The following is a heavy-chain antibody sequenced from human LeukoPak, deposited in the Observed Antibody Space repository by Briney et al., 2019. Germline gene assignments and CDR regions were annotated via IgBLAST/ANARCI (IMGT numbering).Heavy chain of an antibody. Sequence: SGGSLRLSCAASGFTFNDYAMHWVRQAPGKSLDWVSVISWDGGSTSYADSVKGRFTISRDNSKNSLYLQMNSLRAEDTAFYYCAKDDRAVTGTGYFDYWGQGTLVTVSS. CDR3: AKDDRAVTGTGYFDY. J-gene: IGHJ4*02. D-gene: IGHD6-19*01. V-gene: IGHV3-43D*03. CDR2: ISWDGGST. CDR1: GFTFNDYA.